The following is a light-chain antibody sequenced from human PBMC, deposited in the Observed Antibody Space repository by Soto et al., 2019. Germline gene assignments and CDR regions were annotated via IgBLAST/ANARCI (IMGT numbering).Light chain of an antibody. CDR2: DAS. CDR1: QSVSSY. J-gene: IGKJ1*01. V-gene: IGKV3-11*01. CDR3: QQRSNWPWT. Sequence: EIVLTQSPATLSLSPGERDTHSCRASQSVSSYLAWHQQKPGQAPRLLIYDASNRATGIPARFSGSGSGTDFTLTIGSLEPEDFAVYYCQQRSNWPWTFGQGTKVDIK.